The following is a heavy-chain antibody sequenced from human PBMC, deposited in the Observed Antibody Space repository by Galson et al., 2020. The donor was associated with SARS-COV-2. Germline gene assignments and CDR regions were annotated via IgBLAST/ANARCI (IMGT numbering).Heavy chain of an antibody. CDR3: AGIGVEPGPLYYYFDYSSDV. Sequence: SGPTLVKPTETLTLTCTVSGFSLNHARMAVSWIRQPPGKALEWLAHIFSNDQKSYSTSLKTRLTISKDAYKSQVVLTMTDMDPVDTATYYCAGIGVEPGPLYYYFDYSSDVWGQGTTGSVSS. D-gene: IGHD1-1*01. V-gene: IGHV2-26*01. J-gene: IGHJ6*03. CDR2: IFSNDQK. CDR1: GFSLNHARMA.